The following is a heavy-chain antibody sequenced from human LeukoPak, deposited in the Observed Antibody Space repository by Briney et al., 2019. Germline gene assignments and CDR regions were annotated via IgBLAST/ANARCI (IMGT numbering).Heavy chain of an antibody. V-gene: IGHV3-30-3*01. Sequence: PGGSLRLSCAASGFTFSSYAMHWVRQAPGKGLEWVAVISYDGGNKYYADSVKGRFTISRDNSKNTLYLQMNSLRAEDTAVYYCARDGDLVVVPAAGYFDYWGQGTLVTVSS. CDR1: GFTFSSYA. CDR2: ISYDGGNK. CDR3: ARDGDLVVVPAAGYFDY. J-gene: IGHJ4*02. D-gene: IGHD2-2*01.